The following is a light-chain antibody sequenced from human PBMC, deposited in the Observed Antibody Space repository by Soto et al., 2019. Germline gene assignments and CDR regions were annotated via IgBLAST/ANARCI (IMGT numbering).Light chain of an antibody. CDR3: QQYSTYTPRT. CDR1: QSISSW. J-gene: IGKJ1*01. V-gene: IGKV1-5*01. Sequence: DIQMTQSPSTLSASVGDRVTITCRASQSISSWLAWYQQKPGKAPTLLIYDVSRVESGVPSRFSGSGSGTEFTLTISSLQPDDFATYYCQQYSTYTPRTFGQGTKVDI. CDR2: DVS.